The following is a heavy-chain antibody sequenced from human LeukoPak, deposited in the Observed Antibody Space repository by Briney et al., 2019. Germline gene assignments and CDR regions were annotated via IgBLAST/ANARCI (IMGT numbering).Heavy chain of an antibody. CDR3: VRDLNY. D-gene: IGHD3-9*01. CDR1: GFTFSSYW. Sequence: GGSLRLSCAGSGFTFSSYWMNWVRQAPGKGLVWVSRIKSDGGTSYADSVRGRFSISRDNAKNTLYLQMNGLRAEDTAVYYCVRDLNYWGQGTLVTVSS. CDR2: IKSDGGT. J-gene: IGHJ4*02. V-gene: IGHV3-74*01.